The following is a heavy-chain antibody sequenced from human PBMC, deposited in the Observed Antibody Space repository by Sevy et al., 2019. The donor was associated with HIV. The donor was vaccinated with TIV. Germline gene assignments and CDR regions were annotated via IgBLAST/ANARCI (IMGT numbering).Heavy chain of an antibody. CDR2: IYYSGST. CDR1: GGSISSYY. J-gene: IGHJ4*02. V-gene: IGHV4-59*01. Sequence: SETLSLTCTVSGGSISSYYWSWIRQPPGKGLEWIGYIYYSGSTNYNPSLKSRVTISVDTSKNQFSLNLSSVTAADTAVYYCARGGYSYGRGFDYWGQGTLVTVSS. D-gene: IGHD5-18*01. CDR3: ARGGYSYGRGFDY.